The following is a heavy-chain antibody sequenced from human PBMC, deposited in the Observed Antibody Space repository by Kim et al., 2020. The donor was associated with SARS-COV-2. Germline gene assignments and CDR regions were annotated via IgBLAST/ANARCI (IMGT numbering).Heavy chain of an antibody. CDR1: GFTFSSYG. Sequence: GGSLRLSCAASGFTFSSYGMHWVRQAPGKGLEWVAVIWYDGSNKYYADSVKGRFTISRDNSKNTLYLQMNSLRAEDTAVYYCARGRGVWSSPTYGMDVWGQGTTVTVSS. D-gene: IGHD2-8*02. V-gene: IGHV3-33*01. J-gene: IGHJ6*02. CDR2: IWYDGSNK. CDR3: ARGRGVWSSPTYGMDV.